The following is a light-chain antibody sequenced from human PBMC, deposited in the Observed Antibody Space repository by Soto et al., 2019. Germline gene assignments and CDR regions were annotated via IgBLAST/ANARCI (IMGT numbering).Light chain of an antibody. CDR2: EVA. Sequence: QSVLTQPDSVSGSPGQSIAISCTGTSSDIGRYNHVSWYQQHPGKAPKLVIYEVANRPSGVSNRFSGFKSGNTASLIIPGLQADDEADYYCSAFGGSGFFGTGTKVTVL. V-gene: IGLV2-14*01. J-gene: IGLJ1*01. CDR1: SSDIGRYNH. CDR3: SAFGGSGF.